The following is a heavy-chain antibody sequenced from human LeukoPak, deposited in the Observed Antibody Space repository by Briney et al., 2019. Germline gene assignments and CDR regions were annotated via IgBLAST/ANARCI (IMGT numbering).Heavy chain of an antibody. CDR3: ARGRPDTSVPRTYYMDV. D-gene: IGHD5-18*01. CDR1: GYTFTSFD. J-gene: IGHJ6*03. CDR2: MSPNSGNT. Sequence: GASVKVSCKASGYTFTSFDIFWVRQATGQGLEWMGWMSPNSGNTGSAQKFQGRVTFTRDTSISTSFMELSSLRSEDTATYYCARGRPDTSVPRTYYMDVWGKGTTVTVSS. V-gene: IGHV1-8*01.